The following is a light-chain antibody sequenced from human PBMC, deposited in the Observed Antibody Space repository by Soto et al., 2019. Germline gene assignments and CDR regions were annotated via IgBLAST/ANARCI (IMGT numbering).Light chain of an antibody. V-gene: IGLV5-39*01. CDR2: YRSDSDN. Sequence: QPVLTQPTSLSASPGASARFTCTLRSRINVGTDRIYWYQQKPGSPPRYLLRYRSDSDNQQGSGVPSRFSGSKDASTNAGLLLISGLQSEDEADYYCALWDSTTLVFGGGTKVTVL. J-gene: IGLJ2*01. CDR1: SRINVGTDR. CDR3: ALWDSTTLV.